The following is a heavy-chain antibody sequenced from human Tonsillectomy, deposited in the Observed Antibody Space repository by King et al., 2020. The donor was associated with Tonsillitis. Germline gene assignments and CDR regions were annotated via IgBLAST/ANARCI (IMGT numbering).Heavy chain of an antibody. Sequence: QLVQSGGGLVQPGGSLRLSCAASGSTVSTYWMIWVRQAPGKGLEGVANINQDGSEKYYVDSVRGRFTISRDNAKNSLYLQMNSLRAEDTAVYYCARDRGGAYWGQGTLVTVSS. D-gene: IGHD3-10*01. CDR2: INQDGSEK. J-gene: IGHJ4*02. V-gene: IGHV3-7*03. CDR1: GSTVSTYW. CDR3: ARDRGGAY.